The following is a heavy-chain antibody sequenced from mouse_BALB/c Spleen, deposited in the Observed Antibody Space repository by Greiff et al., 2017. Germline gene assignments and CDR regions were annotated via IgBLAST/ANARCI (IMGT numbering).Heavy chain of an antibody. D-gene: IGHD2-4*01. CDR1: GFTFSSYA. CDR3: ASLYDYDGFAY. CDR2: ISSGGST. J-gene: IGHJ3*01. V-gene: IGHV5-6-5*01. Sequence: EVMVVESGGGLVKPGGSLKLSCAASGFTFSSYAMSWVRQTPEKRLEWVASISSGGSTYYPDSVKGRFTISRDNARNILYLQMSSLRSEDTAMYYCASLYDYDGFAYWGQGTLVTVSA.